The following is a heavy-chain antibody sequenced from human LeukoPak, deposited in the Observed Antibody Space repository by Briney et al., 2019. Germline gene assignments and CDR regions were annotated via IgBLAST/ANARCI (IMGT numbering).Heavy chain of an antibody. D-gene: IGHD2-15*01. J-gene: IGHJ4*02. CDR2: MNPNRGDT. CDR3: GRRRIDCSDTGCYVDY. Sequence: APVKVSCKASGYSFTGYYIHWMRQAPGQGLEWMGWMNPNRGDTSYAQKFQGRVTMTRDTPINTAYMELSGLTSDDTAVYYCGRRRIDCSDTGCYVDYWGQGTLVTVSS. V-gene: IGHV1-2*02. CDR1: GYSFTGYY.